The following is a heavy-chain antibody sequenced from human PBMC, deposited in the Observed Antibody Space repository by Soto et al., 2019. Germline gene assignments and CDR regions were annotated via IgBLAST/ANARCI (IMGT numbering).Heavy chain of an antibody. J-gene: IGHJ4*02. CDR3: ARVGVSGSYYGFSDY. Sequence: QVQLQQWGAGLLKPSETLSLTCAVYGGSFSGYYWSWIRQPPGKGLEWIGEINHSGSTNYNPSLKSRVTISVDTPKNQFSLKLSSVTAADTAVYYCARVGVSGSYYGFSDYWGQGTLVTVSS. CDR1: GGSFSGYY. V-gene: IGHV4-34*01. D-gene: IGHD1-26*01. CDR2: INHSGST.